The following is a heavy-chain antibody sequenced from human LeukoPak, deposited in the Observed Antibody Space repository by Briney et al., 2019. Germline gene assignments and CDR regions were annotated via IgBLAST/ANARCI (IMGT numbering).Heavy chain of an antibody. V-gene: IGHV3-7*01. CDR1: GFTFSSYW. CDR2: INQDGSEK. D-gene: IGHD3-22*01. CDR3: ARNYYDSSGYYVY. J-gene: IGHJ4*02. Sequence: GGSLRLSCVVSGFTFSSYWMSWVRQAPGKGLEWVANINQDGSEKYYVGSLKGRFTISRDNAKNSLYLKMNSLRAEDTAVYYCARNYYDSSGYYVYWGQGTMVTVSS.